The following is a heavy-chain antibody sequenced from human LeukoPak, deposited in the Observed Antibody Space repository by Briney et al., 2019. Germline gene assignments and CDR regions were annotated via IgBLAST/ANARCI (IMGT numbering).Heavy chain of an antibody. CDR1: GYSISSSYS. V-gene: IGHV4-38-2*02. CDR2: IHHSGST. D-gene: IGHD6-19*01. CDR3: ARQWMGHGGFDI. Sequence: SETLSLTCTVSGYSISSSYSWGWIRQPPEKGLEWIGSIHHSGSTDYNPSLKSRVTISLDTSKNQFSLRLTSVTAADTAVYYCARQWMGHGGFDIWGQGTMVTVSS. J-gene: IGHJ3*02.